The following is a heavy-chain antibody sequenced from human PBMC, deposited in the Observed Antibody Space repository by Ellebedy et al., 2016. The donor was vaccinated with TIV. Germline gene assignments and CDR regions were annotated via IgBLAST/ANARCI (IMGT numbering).Heavy chain of an antibody. CDR2: INEDGTKK. Sequence: GGSLRLSCAASGFTFSSYSMNWLRQAPGKGLEWVANINEDGTKKHYVDSVRGRFTISRDYAGNSLFLQMNSLGAEDTAVYYCARAIYGASYLWGRGTLVTVSS. D-gene: IGHD4-17*01. CDR1: GFTFSSYS. CDR3: ARAIYGASYL. V-gene: IGHV3-7*01. J-gene: IGHJ2*01.